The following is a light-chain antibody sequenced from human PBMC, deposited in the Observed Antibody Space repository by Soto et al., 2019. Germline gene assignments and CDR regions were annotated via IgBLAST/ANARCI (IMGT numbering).Light chain of an antibody. J-gene: IGKJ1*01. V-gene: IGKV1-5*03. CDR3: QHYNSYSEA. CDR1: QSISRY. Sequence: DIQMTQSRSTVSASVGDRVTITCRASQSISRYLAWYQQKPGKAPKFLIYEASSLERGVPSRFSGSGSGTEFTLTISSLQPDDFATYYCQHYNSYSEAFGQGTKVDI. CDR2: EAS.